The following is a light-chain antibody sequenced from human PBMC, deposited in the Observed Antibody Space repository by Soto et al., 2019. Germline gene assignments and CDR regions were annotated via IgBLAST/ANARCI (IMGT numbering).Light chain of an antibody. J-gene: IGKJ5*01. V-gene: IGKV3-20*01. CDR2: GAS. CDR3: QQYGSSPIS. CDR1: QSFSSTY. Sequence: EIVLTQSPGTLSLSPGERATLSCRASQSFSSTYLAWYQQKPGQARRLRVYGASSRATGIPDRFSGFGSGTDFTLTISRLEPEDFAVYLCQQYGSSPISFGEGPRLEIK.